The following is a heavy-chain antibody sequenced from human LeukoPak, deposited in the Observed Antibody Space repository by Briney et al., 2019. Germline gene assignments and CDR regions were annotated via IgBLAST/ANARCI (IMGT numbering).Heavy chain of an antibody. J-gene: IGHJ5*02. D-gene: IGHD3-10*01. CDR2: FDPEDGET. CDR1: GYTLTELS. CDR3: ATLGDMVRENWFAP. Sequence: ASVKVSCTVSGYTLTELSMHWVRQAPGKGLEWMGGFDPEDGETIYAQKFQGRVTMTEDTSTDTAYMELSSLRSEDTAVYYCATLGDMVRENWFAPWGQGTLVTVSS. V-gene: IGHV1-24*01.